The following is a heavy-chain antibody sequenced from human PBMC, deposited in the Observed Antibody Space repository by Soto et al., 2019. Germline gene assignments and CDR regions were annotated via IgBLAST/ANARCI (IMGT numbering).Heavy chain of an antibody. CDR2: ISSSSSYI. CDR3: AFARAGEVLYYFDY. V-gene: IGHV3-21*04. Sequence: PGGSLRLSCAASGFTFSSYSMNWVRQAPGKGLEWVSSISSSSSYIYYADSVKGRFTISRDNSKNTLYLQMNGLRAEDTAVYFCAFARAGEVLYYFDYWGQGTLVTVSS. J-gene: IGHJ4*02. CDR1: GFTFSSYS. D-gene: IGHD3-10*01.